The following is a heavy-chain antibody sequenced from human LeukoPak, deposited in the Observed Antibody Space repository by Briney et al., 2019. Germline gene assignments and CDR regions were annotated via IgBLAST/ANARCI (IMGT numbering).Heavy chain of an antibody. CDR2: ISAYNGNT. D-gene: IGHD2-15*01. CDR3: AREDCSGGSCYSLSLTPVFHVFDI. CDR1: CYAFTNYG. Sequence: ASVNVSFKASCYAFTNYGISWVRQAPGQGLEWMGWISAYNGNTNYAPKLQGRVTMTTDTSTSTAYMELRSLRSDDTAVYYCAREDCSGGSCYSLSLTPVFHVFDIWGQGTMVTVSS. J-gene: IGHJ3*02. V-gene: IGHV1-18*01.